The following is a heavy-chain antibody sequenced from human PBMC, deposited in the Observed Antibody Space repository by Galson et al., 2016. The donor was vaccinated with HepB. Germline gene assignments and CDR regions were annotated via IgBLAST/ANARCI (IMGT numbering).Heavy chain of an antibody. J-gene: IGHJ4*02. CDR3: ARGGYNSGGY. CDR2: IIPGGDSR. D-gene: IGHD6-19*01. Sequence: SEKVSCKASGYTFTSYYLHWVRQAPGQGLEWMGTIIPGGDSRTDVQKLQGRLTMTTDTSTSTVYMELSSLRSEDTAVYYCARGGYNSGGYWGQGTLVTVSS. V-gene: IGHV1-46*01. CDR1: GYTFTSYY.